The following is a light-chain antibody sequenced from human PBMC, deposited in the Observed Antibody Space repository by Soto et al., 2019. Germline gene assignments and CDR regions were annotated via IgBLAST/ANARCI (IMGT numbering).Light chain of an antibody. CDR1: SSDVGDYNY. Sequence: QSALTQPHSVSGSPGQSVTISCTGTSSDVGDYNYVSWYQQHPGKAPKLMIYDVSKRPSGVPDRFSGSKSGNTASLTISGLQAEDEADYYCCSYAGSYTWVFGGGTKLTVL. V-gene: IGLV2-11*01. CDR2: DVS. J-gene: IGLJ3*02. CDR3: CSYAGSYTWV.